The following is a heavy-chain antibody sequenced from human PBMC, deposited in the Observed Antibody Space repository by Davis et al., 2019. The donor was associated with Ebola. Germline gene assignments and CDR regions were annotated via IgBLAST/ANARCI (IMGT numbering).Heavy chain of an antibody. CDR3: AKPTQSSSGVGRYFDY. CDR1: GFTFSSYA. J-gene: IGHJ4*02. D-gene: IGHD6-6*01. Sequence: GESLKISCAASGFTFSSYAMTWVRQGPGKGLEWVSTISSSGSSTYYADSVKGRFTISRDNSKNTLYLQVSSLRAEDTAVYYCAKPTQSSSGVGRYFDYWGQGTLVTVSS. CDR2: ISSSGSST. V-gene: IGHV3-23*01.